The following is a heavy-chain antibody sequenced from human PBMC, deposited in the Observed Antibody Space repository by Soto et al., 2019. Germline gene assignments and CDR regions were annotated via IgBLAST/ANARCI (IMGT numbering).Heavy chain of an antibody. CDR2: ISSSSSYI. CDR3: ARDRYSYGSYFDY. V-gene: IGHV3-21*01. Sequence: AVGLKRVSRGASGFTVGIYARRRVRQAPGKGLEWVSSISSSSSYIYYADSVKGRFTISRDNAKNSLYLQMNSLRAEDTAVYYCARDRYSYGSYFDYWGQGTLVTVSS. J-gene: IGHJ4*02. D-gene: IGHD5-18*01. CDR1: GFTVGIYA.